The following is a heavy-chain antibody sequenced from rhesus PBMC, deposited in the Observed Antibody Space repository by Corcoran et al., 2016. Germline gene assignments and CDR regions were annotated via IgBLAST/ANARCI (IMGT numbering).Heavy chain of an antibody. V-gene: IGHV4-73*01. CDR2: IDGNSATT. J-gene: IGHJ5-2*01. Sequence: QVKLQQWGEGLMKPSETLSLTCAVYGGPISGFYCWTWIRRAPGKGLERSGTIDGNSATTNYSPTLKNRVTISKDTFKNQLSLRLYSVTAADTAAYYCARGASGWSDNSLDVWGPGVLVTVSS. CDR1: GGPISGFYC. CDR3: ARGASGWSDNSLDV. D-gene: IGHD6S26*01.